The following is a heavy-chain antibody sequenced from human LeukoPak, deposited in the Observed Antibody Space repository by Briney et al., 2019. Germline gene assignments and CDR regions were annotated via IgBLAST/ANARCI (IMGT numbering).Heavy chain of an antibody. CDR3: ARDYGRGEVTPFDY. CDR2: ISGSGGST. Sequence: GGSLRLSCAASGFTFSSYAMSWVRQAPGKGLEWVSAISGSGGSTYYADSVKGRFTISRDNSKNTLYLQMNSLRAEDTAVYYCARDYGRGEVTPFDYWGQGTLVTVSS. V-gene: IGHV3-23*01. D-gene: IGHD3-10*01. CDR1: GFTFSSYA. J-gene: IGHJ4*02.